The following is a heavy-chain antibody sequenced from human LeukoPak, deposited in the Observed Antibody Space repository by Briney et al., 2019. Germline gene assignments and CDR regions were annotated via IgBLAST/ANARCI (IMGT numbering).Heavy chain of an antibody. CDR3: ATGWYGDGGY. CDR1: GGSISSSSYY. CDR2: IYYSGST. J-gene: IGHJ4*02. D-gene: IGHD6-19*01. V-gene: IGHV4-39*07. Sequence: SETLSLTCTVSGGSISSSSYYWGWIRQPPGKGLEWIGSIYYSGSTLYNPSLKSRVTISVDTSKNQFSLKLSSVSAADTAVYYCATGWYGDGGYWGQGILVTVSS.